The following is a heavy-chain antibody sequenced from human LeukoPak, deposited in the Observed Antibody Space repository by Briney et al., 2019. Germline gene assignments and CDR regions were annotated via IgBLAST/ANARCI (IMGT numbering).Heavy chain of an antibody. V-gene: IGHV3-48*03. CDR2: ISSSSTTI. J-gene: IGHJ4*02. D-gene: IGHD5-12*01. CDR1: GFTFSGYE. CDR3: ARRYGGYGDY. Sequence: PGGSLRPSCAASGFTFSGYEMNWVRQAPGKGLQWVSYISSSSTTIYYADSVKGRFTISRDNAKNSLYLQMNSLRAEDTAVYYCARRYGGYGDYWGQGTPVTVSS.